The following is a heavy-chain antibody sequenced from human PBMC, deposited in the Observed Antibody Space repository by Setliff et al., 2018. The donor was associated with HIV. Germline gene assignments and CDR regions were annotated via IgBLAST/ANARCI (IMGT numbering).Heavy chain of an antibody. Sequence: HPGGSLRLSCAASGSTISNYGMHWVRQAPGKGLEWVTLISYDGRNKYYADSVKGRFTISRGNSKNTLYLQMNSLRPEDTAVYYCAKDPTSHWGYYMDVWGNGTTVTVSS. D-gene: IGHD7-27*01. CDR3: AKDPTSHWGYYMDV. J-gene: IGHJ6*03. CDR2: ISYDGRNK. V-gene: IGHV3-30*18. CDR1: GSTISNYG.